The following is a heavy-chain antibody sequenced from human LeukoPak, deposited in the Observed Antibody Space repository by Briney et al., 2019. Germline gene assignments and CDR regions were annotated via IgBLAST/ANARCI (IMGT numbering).Heavy chain of an antibody. V-gene: IGHV3-30*02. D-gene: IGHD1-26*01. CDR2: IRYDGSNK. Sequence: GGSLRLSCVASGFNFSSYGMHWVRQAPGKGLEWVAFIRYDGSNKYYADSVKGRFTVSRVNTKNSLYLQMNSLRADDTAIYYCARTKWQLPWAWGQGTLVTVSS. J-gene: IGHJ1*01. CDR1: GFNFSSYG. CDR3: ARTKWQLPWA.